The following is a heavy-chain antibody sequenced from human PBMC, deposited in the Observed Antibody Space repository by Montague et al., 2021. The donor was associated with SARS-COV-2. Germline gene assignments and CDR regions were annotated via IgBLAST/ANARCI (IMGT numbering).Heavy chain of an antibody. CDR2: IYYSGGT. D-gene: IGHD3-9*01. CDR1: GASIRRSIYH. CDR3: ARDRYFDWSRAFDP. Sequence: SETLSLTCTVSGASIRRSIYHGAWIRQPPGKGLEWIGHIYYSGGTKYNPSLQSRVTISVDTSKKQFSLMLSSVTAADTAMYYCARDRYFDWSRAFDPWGQGTLVTVSS. J-gene: IGHJ5*02. V-gene: IGHV4-61*01.